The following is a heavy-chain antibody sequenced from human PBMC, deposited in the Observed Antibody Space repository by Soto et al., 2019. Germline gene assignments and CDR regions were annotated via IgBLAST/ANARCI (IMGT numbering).Heavy chain of an antibody. V-gene: IGHV3-23*01. Sequence: EVQLLESGGGLVQPGGSLRLSCAASGLTFSSYAMNWVRQAPGKGLEWVSGISYSGDSTYYADSVRGRFTISRDNSKNTLYLQMNSLRAEDTATYYCANLNWNYGLGAFDIWGQGTMVTVSS. J-gene: IGHJ3*02. CDR2: ISYSGDST. CDR1: GLTFSSYA. D-gene: IGHD1-7*01. CDR3: ANLNWNYGLGAFDI.